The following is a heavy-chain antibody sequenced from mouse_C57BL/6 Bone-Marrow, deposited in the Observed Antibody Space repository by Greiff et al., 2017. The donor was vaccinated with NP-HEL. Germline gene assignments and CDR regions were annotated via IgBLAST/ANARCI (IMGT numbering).Heavy chain of an antibody. V-gene: IGHV1-55*01. Sequence: QVQLQQSGAELVKPGASVKMSCKASGYTFTSYWITWVKQRPGQGLEWIGDIYPGSGSTNYNEKFKSKATLTVDTSSSTAYMQLSSLTSEDSAVYYCGSSVGYLYYFDYWGQGTTLTVSS. D-gene: IGHD2-3*01. CDR1: GYTFTSYW. CDR3: GSSVGYLYYFDY. J-gene: IGHJ2*01. CDR2: IYPGSGST.